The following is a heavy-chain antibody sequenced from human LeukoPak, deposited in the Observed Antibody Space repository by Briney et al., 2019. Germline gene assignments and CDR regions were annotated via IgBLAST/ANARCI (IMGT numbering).Heavy chain of an antibody. CDR1: GGSFSGYY. CDR3: ARGRYDFWSGYYGPDY. CDR2: INHSGST. V-gene: IGHV4-34*01. J-gene: IGHJ4*02. Sequence: TSETLSLTCAVYGGSFSGYYWSGIRQPPGKGLEWIGEINHSGSTNYNPSLKSRVTISVDTSKNQFSLKLSSVTAADTAVYYCARGRYDFWSGYYGPDYWGQGTLVTVSS. D-gene: IGHD3-3*01.